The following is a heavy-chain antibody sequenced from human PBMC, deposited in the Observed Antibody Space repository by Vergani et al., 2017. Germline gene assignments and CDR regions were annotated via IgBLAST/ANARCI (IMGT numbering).Heavy chain of an antibody. D-gene: IGHD6-19*01. CDR2: IIPILGIA. J-gene: IGHJ5*02. CDR1: GGTFSSYT. CDR3: ARDQGGWPNWFDP. V-gene: IGHV1-69*08. Sequence: QVQLVQSGAEVKKPGSSVKVSCKASGGTFSSYTISWVRQAPGQGLEWMGRIIPILGIANYAQKFQGRVTITADKSTSTAYMELSSLRSEDTAVYYCARDQGGWPNWFDPWGQGTLVTVSS.